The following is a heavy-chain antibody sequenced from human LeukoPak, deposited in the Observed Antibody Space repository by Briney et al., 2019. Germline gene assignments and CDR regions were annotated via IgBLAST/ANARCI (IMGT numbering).Heavy chain of an antibody. D-gene: IGHD2-21*01. CDR2: IAGSGDRT. J-gene: IGHJ4*02. CDR3: AFSQRGVVNAHFYW. CDR1: GFAFSSYA. V-gene: IGHV3-23*01. Sequence: PGGSLRLSCAASGFAFSSYAMSWVRQAPGKGLEWVSSIAGSGDRTYYADSVKGRFTISRDNSRNILYLQTNSLRADDTAVYFCAFSQRGVVNAHFYWWGRGTLVTVSS.